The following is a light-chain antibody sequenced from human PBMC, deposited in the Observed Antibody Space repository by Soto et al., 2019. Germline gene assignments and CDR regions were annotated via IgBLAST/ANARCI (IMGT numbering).Light chain of an antibody. Sequence: AIQMTQSPSSLSASVGDRVTITCRASQGIRKDLGWYQQKPGKAPKLLIYAVSSLQGGVPSRFSGSGSGKDFTLTISSLQPEDFATYYCLQHNKYPYTFGQGTKLEIK. CDR2: AVS. CDR1: QGIRKD. V-gene: IGKV1-6*01. J-gene: IGKJ2*01. CDR3: LQHNKYPYT.